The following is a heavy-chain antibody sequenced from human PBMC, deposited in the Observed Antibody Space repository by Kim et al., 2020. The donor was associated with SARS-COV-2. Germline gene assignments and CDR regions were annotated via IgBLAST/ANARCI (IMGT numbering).Heavy chain of an antibody. Sequence: PHLKRRLTIPADTSKHQFSLKLSSVTAADTAVYYCARLFFHGWFDPWGQGTLVTVSS. CDR3: ARLFFHGWFDP. V-gene: IGHV4-39*01. D-gene: IGHD3-3*01. J-gene: IGHJ5*02.